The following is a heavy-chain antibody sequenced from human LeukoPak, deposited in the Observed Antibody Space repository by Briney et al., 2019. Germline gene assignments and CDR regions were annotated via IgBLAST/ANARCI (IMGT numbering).Heavy chain of an antibody. J-gene: IGHJ4*02. CDR1: GFSVNNKY. V-gene: IGHV3-23*01. D-gene: IGHD6-19*01. Sequence: GGSLRLSCAASGFSVNNKYMNWVRQAPGKGLEWVSTISGDGGSTHYADSVKGRFTISRANSKNRLFLQMNSLRAEDTAVYYCAKSGSRDWDYFEYWGQGTLVTASS. CDR3: AKSGSRDWDYFEY. CDR2: ISGDGGST.